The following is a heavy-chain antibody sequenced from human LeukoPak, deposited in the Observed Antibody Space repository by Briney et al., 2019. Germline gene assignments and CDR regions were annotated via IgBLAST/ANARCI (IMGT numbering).Heavy chain of an antibody. CDR1: GYTFTSYA. CDR2: INAGNGNT. J-gene: IGHJ4*02. Sequence: RASVKVTCKASGYTFTSYAMHWVRQAPGQRLEWMGWINAGNGNTKYSQKFHGRVTITRDTAASTAYMELSSLRSEDTAVYYCARADDYVWGSYRYPNLFDYWGQGTLVTVSS. D-gene: IGHD3-16*02. V-gene: IGHV1-3*01. CDR3: ARADDYVWGSYRYPNLFDY.